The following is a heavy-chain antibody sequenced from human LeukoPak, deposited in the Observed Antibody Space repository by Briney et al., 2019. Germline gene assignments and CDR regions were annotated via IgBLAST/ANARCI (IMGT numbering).Heavy chain of an antibody. CDR3: ARDGALDY. CDR2: LNPNSGGT. CDR1: GYTFIDYY. D-gene: IGHD3-16*01. Sequence: SVKVSCKASGYTFIDYYIHWVRQAPGQGLEWMGWLNPNSGGTNYAQKFQGRVTMTRDTSISTAYIEVSRLRSDDTAFYYCARDGALDYWGQGTLVTVSS. J-gene: IGHJ4*02. V-gene: IGHV1-2*02.